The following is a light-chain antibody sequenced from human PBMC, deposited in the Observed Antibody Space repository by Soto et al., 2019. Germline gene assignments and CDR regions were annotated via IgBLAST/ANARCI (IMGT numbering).Light chain of an antibody. CDR3: QKYSSAPFT. V-gene: IGKV1-27*01. CDR2: AAS. CDR1: QGISTY. J-gene: IGKJ3*01. Sequence: DIQITQSPSSLPASVGDRVTITCRASQGISTYLAWYQQKPGKVPKLLIYAASTLQSGVPSRFSGSGSGTDFTLTISSLQPEDVATYYCQKYSSAPFTFGPGTKVDIK.